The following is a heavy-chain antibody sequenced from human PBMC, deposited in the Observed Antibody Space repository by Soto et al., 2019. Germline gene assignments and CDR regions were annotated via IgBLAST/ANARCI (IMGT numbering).Heavy chain of an antibody. D-gene: IGHD4-17*01. CDR2: ISAYKCNT. V-gene: IGHV1-18*01. CDR1: GYTFVSYG. Sequence: QVQLVQSGAEVKKPGASVKVSCKASGYTFVSYGFNWVRQAPGQGLEWMGWISAYKCNTIYAQKFQDSVTMSTDTSTSTAYMEVRSLRSEDTAVYYCARVGMSTVTTPDHWGQGTLVTVSS. J-gene: IGHJ4*01. CDR3: ARVGMSTVTTPDH.